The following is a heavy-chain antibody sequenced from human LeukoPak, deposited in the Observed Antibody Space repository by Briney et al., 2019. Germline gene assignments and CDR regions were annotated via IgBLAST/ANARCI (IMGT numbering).Heavy chain of an antibody. CDR3: ARLSSGWDNYFDY. Sequence: SETLSLTCTVSGGSISSSSYYWGWVRQPPGKGLEWIGSIYYSGSTYYNPSLKSRVTISVDTSKNQFSLKLSSVTAADTAVYYCARLSSGWDNYFDYWGQGTLVTVSS. J-gene: IGHJ4*02. CDR1: GGSISSSSYY. V-gene: IGHV4-39*01. CDR2: IYYSGST. D-gene: IGHD6-19*01.